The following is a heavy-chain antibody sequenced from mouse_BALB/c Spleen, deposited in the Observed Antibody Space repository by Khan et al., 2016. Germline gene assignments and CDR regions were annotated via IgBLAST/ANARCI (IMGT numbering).Heavy chain of an antibody. CDR3: ARYCTTVVAPLDY. Sequence: QVQLKQSGAELARPGASVKMSCKASGYSFTSYTMHWVKQRPGQGLEWLGFINPSSSYTNYNQNFKDKATLTADKSSSTAYMQLSSLTSEDSAVYFSARYCTTVVAPLDYWGQGTTLTVSS. CDR1: GYSFTSYT. CDR2: INPSSSYT. D-gene: IGHD1-1*01. J-gene: IGHJ2*01. V-gene: IGHV1-4*01.